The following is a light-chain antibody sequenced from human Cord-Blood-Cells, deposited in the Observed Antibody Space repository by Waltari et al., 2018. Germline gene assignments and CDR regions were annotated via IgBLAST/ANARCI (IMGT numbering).Light chain of an antibody. CDR2: EGS. Sequence: QSALTHPAPVSGPPVQRTTSTGTGTCSDVGSYHFLSCYQQHPGKAPKLMIYEGSKRPTGVSKRFSGSNSGNTGSLTISGLQDEDEADYYCCSYAGSSTYVVFGGGTKLTVL. J-gene: IGLJ2*01. V-gene: IGLV2-23*01. CDR3: CSYAGSSTYVV. CDR1: CSDVGSYHF.